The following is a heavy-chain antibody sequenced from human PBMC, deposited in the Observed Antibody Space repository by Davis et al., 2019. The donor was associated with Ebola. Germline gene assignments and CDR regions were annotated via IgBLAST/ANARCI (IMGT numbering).Heavy chain of an antibody. Sequence: SQTLSLTCTVSAGSISSSSYYCGWIRQPPGKGLEWIGSIYYSWSTYYNPSPKSPVTISVDTSKNQFTLKLSSGTAADTAVYYWERLMITFGGVHFDDWGQGTLVTVSS. V-gene: IGHV4-39*01. CDR1: AGSISSSSYY. CDR3: ERLMITFGGVHFDD. J-gene: IGHJ4*02. CDR2: IYYSWST. D-gene: IGHD3-16*01.